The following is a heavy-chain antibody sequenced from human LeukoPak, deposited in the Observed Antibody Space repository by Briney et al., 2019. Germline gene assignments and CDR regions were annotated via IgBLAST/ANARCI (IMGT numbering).Heavy chain of an antibody. CDR2: ISSRGGTI. Sequence: KAGGSLRLSCAASGFMYSSYSMNWVRQAPGKGLEWVSYISSRGGTIYYADSVKGRFTMSRDNGKNLVFLQMKGLRDEDTAMYYCARAQGECSSTTCLVRNVDAWGKGTTVSVSS. V-gene: IGHV3-48*02. D-gene: IGHD2-2*01. CDR3: ARAQGECSSTTCLVRNVDA. J-gene: IGHJ6*04. CDR1: GFMYSSYS.